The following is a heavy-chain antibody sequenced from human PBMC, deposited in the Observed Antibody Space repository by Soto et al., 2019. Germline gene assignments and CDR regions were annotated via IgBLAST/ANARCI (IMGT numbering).Heavy chain of an antibody. J-gene: IGHJ3*02. D-gene: IGHD4-17*01. CDR2: IIPIFGTA. CDR1: GVAFSSYA. Sequence: SVKVSCKASGVAFSSYAISWVRQAPGQGLEWMGGIIPIFGTANYAQKFQGRVTITADESTSTAYMELSSLRSEDTAVYYCARVVCTQNDYGGNSEVCAFDIWGQGTMVTVSS. V-gene: IGHV1-69*13. CDR3: ARVVCTQNDYGGNSEVCAFDI.